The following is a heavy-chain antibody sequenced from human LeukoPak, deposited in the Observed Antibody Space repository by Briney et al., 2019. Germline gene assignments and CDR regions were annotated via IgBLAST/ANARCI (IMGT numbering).Heavy chain of an antibody. Sequence: GGSLRLSCAASGFTFSSYWMSWVRQAPGKGLEWVANIKQDGSEKYYVDSVKGRFTISRDNAKNSLYLQMNSLRAEDTAVYYCARDGPLNYDGSGYYPNDAFDIWGRGTMVTVSS. J-gene: IGHJ3*02. CDR2: IKQDGSEK. D-gene: IGHD3-22*01. V-gene: IGHV3-7*01. CDR3: ARDGPLNYDGSGYYPNDAFDI. CDR1: GFTFSSYW.